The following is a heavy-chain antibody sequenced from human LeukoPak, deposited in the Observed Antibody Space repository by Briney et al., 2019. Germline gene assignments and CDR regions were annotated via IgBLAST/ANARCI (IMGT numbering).Heavy chain of an antibody. V-gene: IGHV3-21*01. CDR3: AWTTGTGDAFDI. CDR2: ISSSSSYI. Sequence: GGSLRLSCAASGFTFSSYSMNWVRQAPGKGLEWVSSISSSSSYIYYADSVKGRFTISRDNAKNSLYLQMNSLRAEDTAVYYCAWTTGTGDAFDIRGQGTMVTVSS. CDR1: GFTFSSYS. J-gene: IGHJ3*02. D-gene: IGHD1-1*01.